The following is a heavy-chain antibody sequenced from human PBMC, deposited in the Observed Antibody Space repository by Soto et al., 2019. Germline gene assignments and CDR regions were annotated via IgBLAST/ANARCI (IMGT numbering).Heavy chain of an antibody. D-gene: IGHD3-9*01. CDR2: ISYDGSNK. Sequence: GGSLRLSCAASGFTFSSYAMHWVRQAPGKGLEWVAVISYDGSNKYYADSVKGRFTISRDNSKNTLYLQMNSLRAEDTAVYYCARDLKYYDILTGLEGYYFDYWGQGTLVTVSS. CDR3: ARDLKYYDILTGLEGYYFDY. J-gene: IGHJ4*02. V-gene: IGHV3-30-3*01. CDR1: GFTFSSYA.